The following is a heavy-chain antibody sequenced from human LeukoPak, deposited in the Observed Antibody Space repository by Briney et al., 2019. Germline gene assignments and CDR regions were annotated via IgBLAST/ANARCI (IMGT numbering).Heavy chain of an antibody. CDR2: ISYDGSNK. J-gene: IGHJ4*02. CDR3: ARDQGYGDYVLLDY. CDR1: GFTFSSYA. D-gene: IGHD4-17*01. V-gene: IGHV3-30-3*01. Sequence: PGGSLRLSCGASGFTFSSYAMHWVRQAPGKGLEWVAVISYDGSNKYYADSVKGRFTISRDNSKNTLYLQMNSLRAEATAVYYCARDQGYGDYVLLDYWGQGTLVTVSS.